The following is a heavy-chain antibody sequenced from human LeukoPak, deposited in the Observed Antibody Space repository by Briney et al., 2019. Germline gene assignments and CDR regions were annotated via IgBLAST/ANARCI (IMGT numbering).Heavy chain of an antibody. Sequence: PGGSLRLSCAASGFTFSSYSMNWVRQAPGKGLEWVSYISSSSSTIYYADSVKGRFTISRDNAKNSLYLQMNSLRDEDTAVYYCARDCGGDCYSHPHYYYYGMDVWGQGSTVTVS. CDR2: ISSSSSTI. J-gene: IGHJ6*02. CDR1: GFTFSSYS. V-gene: IGHV3-48*02. CDR3: ARDCGGDCYSHPHYYYYGMDV. D-gene: IGHD2-21*02.